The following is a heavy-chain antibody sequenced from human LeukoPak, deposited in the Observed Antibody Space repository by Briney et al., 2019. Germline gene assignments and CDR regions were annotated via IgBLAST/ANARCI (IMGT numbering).Heavy chain of an antibody. V-gene: IGHV1-2*02. D-gene: IGHD3-16*01. CDR1: AYTFSGHY. CDR3: ARDLGGQTY. CDR2: INTNSGAT. Sequence: ASVKVSCKASAYTFSGHYMHWVRQAPGRGLEWMGWINTNSGATQLAQELRGRVTMTRDTSITTVYMELSRLRSDDTAVYYCARDLGGQTYWGQGTLVIVSS. J-gene: IGHJ4*02.